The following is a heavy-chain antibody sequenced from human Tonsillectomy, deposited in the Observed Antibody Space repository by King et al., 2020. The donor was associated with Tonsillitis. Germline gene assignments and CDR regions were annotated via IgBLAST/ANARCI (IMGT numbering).Heavy chain of an antibody. D-gene: IGHD1-1*01. CDR1: GFSFSSYT. V-gene: IGHV3-30-3*01. J-gene: IGHJ5*02. CDR2: ISNAGNTR. Sequence: VQLVESGGGVVQPGRSLRLSCAASGFSFSSYTMHWVRQTPGKGLEWVAVISNAGNTRFYADSVKGRFTISRDNSNNRLHLQMNSLTAEDTAVYYCARSTTGDPSPFDPWGQGTLVTVTS. CDR3: ARSTTGDPSPFDP.